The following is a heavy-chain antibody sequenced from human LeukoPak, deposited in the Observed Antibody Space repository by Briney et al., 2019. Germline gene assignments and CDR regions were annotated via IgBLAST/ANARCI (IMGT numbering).Heavy chain of an antibody. V-gene: IGHV1-69*05. CDR1: GGTFSSYA. D-gene: IGHD2-2*01. CDR3: AMTSGYQLLRSGWFDP. J-gene: IGHJ5*02. Sequence: SVKVSCKASGGTFSSYAISWVRQAPGQGLEWMGGIIPIFGTANHAQKFQGRVTITTDESTSTAYMELSSLRSEDTAIYYCAMTSGYQLLRSGWFDPWGQGTLVTIPS. CDR2: IIPIFGTA.